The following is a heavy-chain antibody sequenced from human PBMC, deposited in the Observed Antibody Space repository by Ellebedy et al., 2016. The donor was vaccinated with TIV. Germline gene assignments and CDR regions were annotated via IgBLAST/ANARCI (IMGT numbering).Heavy chain of an antibody. D-gene: IGHD5-12*01. CDR3: ARGRVLRATTLPTYYYYMDV. CDR1: GGSFSGYY. V-gene: IGHV4-34*01. CDR2: INHSGST. Sequence: GSLRLSXAVYGGSFSGYYWSWIRQPPGKGLEWIGEINHSGSTNYNPSLKSRVTISVDTSKNQFSLKLSSVTAADTAVYYCARGRVLRATTLPTYYYYMDVWGKGTTVTVSS. J-gene: IGHJ6*03.